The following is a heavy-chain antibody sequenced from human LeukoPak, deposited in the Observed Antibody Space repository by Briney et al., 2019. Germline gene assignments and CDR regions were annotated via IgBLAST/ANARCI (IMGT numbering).Heavy chain of an antibody. Sequence: GASVKVSCKASGSTFSSYTISWVRQAPGQGLEWMGRIIPILGIANYAQKFQGRVTVTADKSTSTAYMELSSLRSEDTAVYYCAKTHYPYCGGDCPFDYWGQGTLVTVSS. CDR1: GSTFSSYT. J-gene: IGHJ4*02. V-gene: IGHV1-69*02. D-gene: IGHD2-21*02. CDR2: IIPILGIA. CDR3: AKTHYPYCGGDCPFDY.